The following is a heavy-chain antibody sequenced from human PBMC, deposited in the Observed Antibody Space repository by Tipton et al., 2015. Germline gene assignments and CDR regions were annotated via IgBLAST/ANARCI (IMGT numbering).Heavy chain of an antibody. CDR2: ISKDGSNR. CDR1: GFTFSRND. J-gene: IGHJ4*02. V-gene: IGHV3-30*03. Sequence: SLRLSCAASGFTFSRNDMHWVRQAPGKGLEWVAVISKDGSNRYYADSVKGRFTISRDNSKNTLYLQMNSLKTEDTAVYYCIWGSGYYLKWGQGTLVTVSS. CDR3: IWGSGYYLK. D-gene: IGHD3-22*01.